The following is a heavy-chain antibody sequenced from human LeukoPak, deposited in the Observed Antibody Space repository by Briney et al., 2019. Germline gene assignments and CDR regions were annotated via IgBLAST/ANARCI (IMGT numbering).Heavy chain of an antibody. Sequence: GSSVNVSCKASGGTFSSYAISWVRQAPGQGLEWMGRIIPIFGIANYAQKFQGRVTITADKSTSTAYMELSSLRSEDTAVYYCARVYYYGSGSYYSMNWFDPWGQGTLVTVSS. V-gene: IGHV1-69*04. D-gene: IGHD3-10*01. CDR1: GGTFSSYA. J-gene: IGHJ5*02. CDR2: IIPIFGIA. CDR3: ARVYYYGSGSYYSMNWFDP.